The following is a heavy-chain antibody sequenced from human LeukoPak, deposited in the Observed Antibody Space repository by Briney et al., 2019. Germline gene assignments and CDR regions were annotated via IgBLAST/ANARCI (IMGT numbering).Heavy chain of an antibody. CDR2: ISSSGSTI. J-gene: IGHJ1*01. CDR3: AELIIAPEGYEYFPH. CDR1: GFSFSSYE. Sequence: GGSLRLSCAASGFSFSSYEMNWVRQAPGKGLEWVSYISSSGSTIYYADSVKGRFTISRDNSENTLFLQMSSLRAEDTAVYYCAELIIAPEGYEYFPHWGQGTLVTVSS. V-gene: IGHV3-48*03. D-gene: IGHD6-13*01.